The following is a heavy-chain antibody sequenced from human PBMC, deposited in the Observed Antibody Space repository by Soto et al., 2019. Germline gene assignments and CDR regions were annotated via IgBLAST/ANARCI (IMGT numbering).Heavy chain of an antibody. D-gene: IGHD3-10*01. V-gene: IGHV4-31*03. CDR2: IYYSGST. CDR1: GGSISSGGYY. Sequence: SETLSLTCTVSGGSISSGGYYWSWIRLHPGKGLEWIGYIYYSGSTYYNPSLKSRVTISVDTSKNQFSLKLSSVTAADTAVYYCARAGLLWFGDRYYYYGMDVWGQGTTVTVSS. J-gene: IGHJ6*02. CDR3: ARAGLLWFGDRYYYYGMDV.